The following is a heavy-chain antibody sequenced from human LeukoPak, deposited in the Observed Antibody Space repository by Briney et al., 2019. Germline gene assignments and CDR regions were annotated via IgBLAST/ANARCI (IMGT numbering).Heavy chain of an antibody. CDR2: IIPIFGTA. Sequence: SVKVSCKASGGTFSSYAISWVRQAPGQGLEWMGRIIPIFGTANYAQKFQGRVTITTDESTSTAYMELSSLRSEDTAVYYCASGFGELLEDYFDYWGQGTPVTVSS. V-gene: IGHV1-69*05. J-gene: IGHJ4*02. CDR1: GGTFSSYA. CDR3: ASGFGELLEDYFDY. D-gene: IGHD3-10*01.